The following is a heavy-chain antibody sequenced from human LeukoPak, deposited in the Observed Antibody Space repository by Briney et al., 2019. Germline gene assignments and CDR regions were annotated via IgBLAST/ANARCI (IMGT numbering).Heavy chain of an antibody. D-gene: IGHD3-22*01. CDR1: GDSISSYY. CDR3: ARGIDISGYYFDY. J-gene: IGHJ4*02. V-gene: IGHV4-59*12. CDR2: MYYSGST. Sequence: PSETLSLTCTVSGDSISSYYWSWIRQSPGKGLEWIGHMYYSGSTNYNPSLKSRVTISVDMSKKQFSLNLSSVTAADTAVYYCARGIDISGYYFDYWGQGTLVTVSS.